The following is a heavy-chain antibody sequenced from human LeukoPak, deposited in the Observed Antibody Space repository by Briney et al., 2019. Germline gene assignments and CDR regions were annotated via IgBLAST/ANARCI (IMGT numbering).Heavy chain of an antibody. CDR2: IYYSGST. V-gene: IGHV4-39*07. J-gene: IGHJ4*02. CDR3: ASAITIFGVVIMGFDY. D-gene: IGHD3-3*01. Sequence: PSETLSLTCTVSGGSISSSSYYWGWIRQPPGKGLEWIGSIYYSGSTYYNPSLKSRVTISVDTSKNQFSLKLSAVTAADTAVYYCASAITIFGVVIMGFDYWGQGTLVTVSS. CDR1: GGSISSSSYY.